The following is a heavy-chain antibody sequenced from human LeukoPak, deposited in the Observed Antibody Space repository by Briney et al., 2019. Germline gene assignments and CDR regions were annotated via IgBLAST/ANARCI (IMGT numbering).Heavy chain of an antibody. Sequence: SATLSLTCPVSGGSISSYYWSWIRPPPGKGLEWIGYIYYSGSTNYNPSLKSRVTISVDTSKNQFSLKLSSVTAADTAVYYCARQSMPYGSGSDTPGDYYYYGMDVWGQGTTVTVSS. CDR1: GGSISSYY. V-gene: IGHV4-59*08. J-gene: IGHJ6*02. CDR2: IYYSGST. CDR3: ARQSMPYGSGSDTPGDYYYYGMDV. D-gene: IGHD3-10*01.